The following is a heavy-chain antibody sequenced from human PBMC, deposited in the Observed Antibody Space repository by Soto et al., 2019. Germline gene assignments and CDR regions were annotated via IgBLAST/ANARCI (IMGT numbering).Heavy chain of an antibody. CDR3: AKDREIVVFITDDAFDI. Sequence: GGSLRLSCAASGFTFSSYAMSWVRQAPGKGLEWVSAISGSGGSTYYADSVKGRFTISRDNSKNTLYLQMNSLRAEDTAVYYCAKDREIVVFITDDAFDIWGQGTMFTVSS. J-gene: IGHJ3*02. V-gene: IGHV3-23*01. D-gene: IGHD3-22*01. CDR1: GFTFSSYA. CDR2: ISGSGGST.